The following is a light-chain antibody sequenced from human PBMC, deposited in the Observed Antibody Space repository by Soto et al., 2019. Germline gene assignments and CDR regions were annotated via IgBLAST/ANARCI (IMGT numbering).Light chain of an antibody. V-gene: IGKV1-17*01. CDR2: AAS. CDR1: QGIRND. CDR3: QQSYSTPRT. Sequence: IQMTPSPSSLSASVVDIVTITCRASQGIRNDLGWYQQKPGKAPKLLISAASTLQTGVPSRFSGSGSGTQFTLTISSLQPEDFATYYCQQSYSTPRTFGQGNKVAIK. J-gene: IGKJ1*01.